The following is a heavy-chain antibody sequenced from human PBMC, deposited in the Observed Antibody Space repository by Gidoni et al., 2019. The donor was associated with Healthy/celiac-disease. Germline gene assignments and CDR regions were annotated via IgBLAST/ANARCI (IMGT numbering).Heavy chain of an antibody. Sequence: QVQLVQSGAEVKKPGSSLKVSCKASGGTFSSYAISWVRQAPGQGLEWMGRIIPILGIANYAQKFQGRVTITADKSTSTAYMELSSLRSEDTAVYYCARADPYSYGQTYWGQGTLVTVSS. CDR3: ARADPYSYGQTY. J-gene: IGHJ4*02. V-gene: IGHV1-69*04. CDR2: IIPILGIA. CDR1: GGTFSSYA. D-gene: IGHD5-18*01.